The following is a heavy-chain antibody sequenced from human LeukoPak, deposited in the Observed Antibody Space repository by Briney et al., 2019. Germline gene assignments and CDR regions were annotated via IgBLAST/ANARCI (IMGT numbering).Heavy chain of an antibody. CDR1: GFTFSSYS. V-gene: IGHV3-21*01. J-gene: IGHJ4*02. CDR2: ISSSSSYI. Sequence: GGSLRLSCAASGFTFSSYSMNWVRQAPGKGLEWVSSISSSSSYIYYADSVKGRFTISRDNAKNSLYLQMSSLRAEDTAVYYCARVRRPYYFDYWGQGTLVTVSS. CDR3: ARVRRPYYFDY.